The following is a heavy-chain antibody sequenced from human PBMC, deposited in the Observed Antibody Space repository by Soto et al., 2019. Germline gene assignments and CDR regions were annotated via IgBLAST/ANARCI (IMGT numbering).Heavy chain of an antibody. CDR1: GGSISSSSYY. J-gene: IGHJ5*02. Sequence: PSETLSLTCTVSGGSISSSSYYWGWIRQPPGKGLEWIGSIYYSGSTYYNPSLKSRVTISVDTSKNQFSLKLSSVTAADTAVYYCARRIVATIDSPGWFDPWGQGTLVTVSS. CDR2: IYYSGST. V-gene: IGHV4-39*01. CDR3: ARRIVATIDSPGWFDP. D-gene: IGHD5-12*01.